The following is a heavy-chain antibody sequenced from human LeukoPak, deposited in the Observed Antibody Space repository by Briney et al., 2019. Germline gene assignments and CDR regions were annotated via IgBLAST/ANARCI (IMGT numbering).Heavy chain of an antibody. CDR3: ARDLRDSSSWYFNY. V-gene: IGHV4-39*07. CDR2: IYYSGST. Sequence: SETLSLTCTVSGGSISSSSYYWGWIRQPPGKGLEWIGSIYYSGSTYYNPSLKSRVTISVDTSKNQFSLKLSSVTAADTAVYYCARDLRDSSSWYFNYWGQGTLVTVSS. J-gene: IGHJ4*02. D-gene: IGHD6-13*01. CDR1: GGSISSSSYY.